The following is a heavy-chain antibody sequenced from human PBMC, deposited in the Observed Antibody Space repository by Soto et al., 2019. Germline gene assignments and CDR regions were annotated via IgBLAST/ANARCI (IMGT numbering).Heavy chain of an antibody. CDR2: IDPSDSYT. V-gene: IGHV5-10-1*01. J-gene: IGHJ5*02. Sequence: ESLKISCKGSGYRFTSYWISWVRQMPGKGLEWVGRIDPSDSYTNYSPSFHGHVTTSADKSITTAYLQWSSLKASDTAMYYCARHPDYWFDPWGQGTLVTVSS. CDR1: GYRFTSYW. CDR3: ARHPDYWFDP.